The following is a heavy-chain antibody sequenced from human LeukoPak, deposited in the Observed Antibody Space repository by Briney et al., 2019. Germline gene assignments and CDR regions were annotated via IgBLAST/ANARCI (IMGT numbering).Heavy chain of an antibody. V-gene: IGHV3-21*01. Sequence: GGSLRLSCAASGFIFSSYSMNWVRQAPGKGLEWVSSISRSSSYKYYADSLKVRFTISRDNSKNTLYLQMNSLRAEDTAVYYCAREGYNLRGAFDIWGQGTMVTVSS. CDR3: AREGYNLRGAFDI. J-gene: IGHJ3*02. CDR2: ISRSSSYK. CDR1: GFIFSSYS. D-gene: IGHD5-24*01.